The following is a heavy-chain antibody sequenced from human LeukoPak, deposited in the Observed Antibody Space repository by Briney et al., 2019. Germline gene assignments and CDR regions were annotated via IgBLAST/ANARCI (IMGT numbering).Heavy chain of an antibody. V-gene: IGHV3-21*01. Sequence: GGSLRLSCAASGFTFSSYSMNWVRQAPGKGREGVASISSSSSYIYYADSVKGRFTISRENAKNSLYLQMNSLRAEDTAVYYCARGWRKVVTGAFDIWGQGTMVTVSS. CDR1: GFTFSSYS. CDR2: ISSSSSYI. D-gene: IGHD4-23*01. J-gene: IGHJ3*02. CDR3: ARGWRKVVTGAFDI.